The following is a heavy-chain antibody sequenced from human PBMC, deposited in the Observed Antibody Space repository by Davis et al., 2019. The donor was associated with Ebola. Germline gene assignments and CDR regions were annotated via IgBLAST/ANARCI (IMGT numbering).Heavy chain of an antibody. CDR3: ATSGKAPDY. J-gene: IGHJ4*02. CDR1: GGPVGSGTYY. V-gene: IGHV4-61*01. Sequence: SETLSLTCTVSGGPVGSGTYYWNWIRQPPGKGPEWIACIYYSGSTNYNPSLKSRVTMSVDTSKNQFSLKLRSVTAADTAVYYCATSGKAPDYWGQGTLVTVSS. CDR2: IYYSGST.